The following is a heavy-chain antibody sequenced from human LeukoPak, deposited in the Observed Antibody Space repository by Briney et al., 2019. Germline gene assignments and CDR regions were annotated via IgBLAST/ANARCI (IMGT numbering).Heavy chain of an antibody. D-gene: IGHD4-23*01. CDR2: IYYSGNT. Sequence: SETLSLTCTVSGASINSYYWSWIRQPPGKGLEWIGYIYYSGNTNYNPSLKSRVIISVDTSKNQLSLKLSSVTAADTAVYYCAMIVVTDYYYYYMXVWGKGTTVTVS. V-gene: IGHV4-59*01. J-gene: IGHJ6*03. CDR3: AMIVVTDYYYYYMXV. CDR1: GASINSYY.